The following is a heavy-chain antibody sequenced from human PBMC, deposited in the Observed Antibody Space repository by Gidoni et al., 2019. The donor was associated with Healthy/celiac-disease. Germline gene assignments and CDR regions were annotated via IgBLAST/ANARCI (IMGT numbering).Heavy chain of an antibody. J-gene: IGHJ4*02. D-gene: IGHD4-17*01. CDR1: GFTFSSYG. V-gene: IGHV3-30*18. CDR2: ISYDGSNK. CDR3: AKTDYGDGYFDY. Sequence: QVQVVESGGGVVQPGRSPRLSCAASGFTFSSYGMHWVRQAPGKGLEWVAVISYDGSNKYYADSVKGRFTISRDNSKNTLYLQMNSLRVEDTAVYYCAKTDYGDGYFDYWGQGTLVTVSS.